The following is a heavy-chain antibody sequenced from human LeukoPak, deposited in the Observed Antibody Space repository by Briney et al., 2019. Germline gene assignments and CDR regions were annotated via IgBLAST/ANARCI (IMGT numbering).Heavy chain of an antibody. CDR2: VYSGGRT. CDR1: GFTVSNY. D-gene: IGHD3-10*01. V-gene: IGHV3-66*04. J-gene: IGHJ4*02. Sequence: PGGSLRLSCAASGFTVSNYMSWVRQAPGKGLECVSVVYSGGRTYYTNSGKGRFTISRGNATNSLNLQMNSLRAEDTPIYYCARRGPYFDYWGQGILVTVSS. CDR3: ARRGPYFDY.